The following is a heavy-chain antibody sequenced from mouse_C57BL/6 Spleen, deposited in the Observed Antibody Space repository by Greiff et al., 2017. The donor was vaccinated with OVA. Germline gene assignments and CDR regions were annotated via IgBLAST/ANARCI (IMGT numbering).Heavy chain of an antibody. CDR1: GYTFTDYY. J-gene: IGHJ3*01. V-gene: IGHV1-75*01. CDR2: IFPGSGST. Sequence: VKLQESGPELVKPGASVKISCKASGYTFTDYYINWVKQRPGQGLEWIGWIFPGSGSTYYNEKFKGKATLTVDKSSSTAYMLLSSLTSEDSAVYFCASRGYDYDAWFAYWGQGTLVTVSA. D-gene: IGHD2-4*01. CDR3: ASRGYDYDAWFAY.